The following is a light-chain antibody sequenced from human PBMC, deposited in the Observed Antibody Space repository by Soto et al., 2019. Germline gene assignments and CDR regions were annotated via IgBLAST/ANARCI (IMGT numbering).Light chain of an antibody. J-gene: IGKJ1*01. CDR1: QNIRTY. Sequence: DIQLTQSPSFLSASEGDRVTITCRASQNIRTYLTWYQQKPGKAPTVLIYEVSTLHSGVPSRFSGSGSGTEFTLTISSLRPDDFATYYCQHYSGDRATFGQGTKVDIK. CDR2: EVS. CDR3: QHYSGDRAT. V-gene: IGKV1-9*01.